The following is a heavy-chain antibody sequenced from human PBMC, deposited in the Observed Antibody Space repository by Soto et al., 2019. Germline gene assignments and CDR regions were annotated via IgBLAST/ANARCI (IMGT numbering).Heavy chain of an antibody. CDR3: ARDIAAAYSTLSAFDI. V-gene: IGHV3-7*05. Sequence: GGSLRLSCAASGFTFSSYWMSWVRQAPGKGLEWVANIKQDGSEKYYVDSGKGRFTISRDNAKNSLYLQMNGLRAEDTAVYYCARDIAAAYSTLSAFDIWGQGTMVTVSS. CDR1: GFTFSSYW. D-gene: IGHD6-13*01. CDR2: IKQDGSEK. J-gene: IGHJ3*02.